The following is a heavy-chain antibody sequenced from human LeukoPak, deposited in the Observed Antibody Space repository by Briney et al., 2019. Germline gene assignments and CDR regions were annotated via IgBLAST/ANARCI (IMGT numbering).Heavy chain of an antibody. CDR3: ARVRMGYDFWSGYQYYYYYGMDV. V-gene: IGHV1-8*01. J-gene: IGHJ6*02. Sequence: GASVKVSCKASGYTFTSYDIHWVRQATGQGLEWMGWMNPNSGNTGYAQKFQGRVTMTRNTSISTAYMELSSLRSEDTAVYYCARVRMGYDFWSGYQYYYYYGMDVWGQGTTVTVSS. CDR1: GYTFTSYD. CDR2: MNPNSGNT. D-gene: IGHD3-3*01.